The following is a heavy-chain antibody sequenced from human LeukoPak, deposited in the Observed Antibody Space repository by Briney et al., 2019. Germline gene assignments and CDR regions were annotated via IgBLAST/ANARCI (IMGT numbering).Heavy chain of an antibody. D-gene: IGHD6-19*01. Sequence: SETLSLTCTFSGGSISTYYWSWIRQPPGKGLEWIGYVYSSGSTDYNPSLKSRVTISLDTSQNQFSLNVTSITTADTAVYYCARLTYTTSWYYFDFWGQGTLVTVSS. J-gene: IGHJ4*02. CDR3: ARLTYTTSWYYFDF. CDR1: GGSISTYY. CDR2: VYSSGST. V-gene: IGHV4-59*01.